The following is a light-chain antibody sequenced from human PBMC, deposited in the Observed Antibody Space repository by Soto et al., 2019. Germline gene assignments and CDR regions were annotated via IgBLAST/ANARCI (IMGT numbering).Light chain of an antibody. Sequence: EIVLTQSPGTLSSSPGERATLSCRASQSVSSSYLAWYQQKPGQAPRLLIYGASSRATGIPDRFSGSGSGTDFTLTITRLEPEDFAVYYCQHYRTSFGGGTKVEIK. CDR2: GAS. CDR1: QSVSSSY. CDR3: QHYRTS. J-gene: IGKJ4*01. V-gene: IGKV3-20*01.